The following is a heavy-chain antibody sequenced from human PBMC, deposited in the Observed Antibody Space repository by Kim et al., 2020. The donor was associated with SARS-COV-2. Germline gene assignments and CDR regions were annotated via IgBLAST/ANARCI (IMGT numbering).Heavy chain of an antibody. D-gene: IGHD3-10*01. Sequence: GGSLRLSCAASGFTFSSYAMSWVRQAPGKGLEWVSAISGSGGSTYYADSVKGRFTISRDNSKNTLYLQMNSLRAEDTAVYYCAKAPMVRGVIEYFQHWGQGTLVTVSS. V-gene: IGHV3-23*01. J-gene: IGHJ1*01. CDR2: ISGSGGST. CDR3: AKAPMVRGVIEYFQH. CDR1: GFTFSSYA.